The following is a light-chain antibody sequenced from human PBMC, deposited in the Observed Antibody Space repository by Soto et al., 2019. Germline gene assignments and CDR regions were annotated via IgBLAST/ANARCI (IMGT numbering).Light chain of an antibody. CDR1: SSNIGNNY. V-gene: IGLV1-51*02. CDR3: GTWDSSLSAPVV. Sequence: QSVLTQPPSVSAAPGQKVTISCSGSSSNIGNNYVSWYQQLPGTAPKLLIYENNKRPSGIPDRFSGSKSGTSATLGITGLQTGDEADYYCGTWDSSLSAPVVFGGGTK. J-gene: IGLJ2*01. CDR2: ENN.